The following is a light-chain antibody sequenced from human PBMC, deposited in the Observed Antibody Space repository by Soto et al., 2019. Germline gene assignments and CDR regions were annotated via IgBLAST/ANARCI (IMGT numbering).Light chain of an antibody. Sequence: QSVLTQPPSASGSPGQSVTISCTGTSSDVGGYVSWYQQHPGKAPKLMIYEVIKRPSGVPDRFSGSKSGNTASLTVSGLQAEDEADYYCGSYAGGNNWVFGGGTKLTVL. J-gene: IGLJ2*01. CDR2: EVI. CDR3: GSYAGGNNWV. CDR1: SSDVGGY. V-gene: IGLV2-8*01.